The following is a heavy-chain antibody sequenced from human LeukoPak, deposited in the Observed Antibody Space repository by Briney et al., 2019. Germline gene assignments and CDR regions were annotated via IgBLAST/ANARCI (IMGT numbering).Heavy chain of an antibody. Sequence: ASVTVSFTASGYTFTVYYMHWVRQAPGQGLEWMGWINPNSGGTNYAQKFQGRVTMTRDTSISTAYMELSRLRSDDTAVYYCARELSRLGYCSSTSCYRGFDPWGQGTLVTVSS. V-gene: IGHV1-2*02. CDR2: INPNSGGT. D-gene: IGHD2-2*01. CDR1: GYTFTVYY. J-gene: IGHJ5*02. CDR3: ARELSRLGYCSSTSCYRGFDP.